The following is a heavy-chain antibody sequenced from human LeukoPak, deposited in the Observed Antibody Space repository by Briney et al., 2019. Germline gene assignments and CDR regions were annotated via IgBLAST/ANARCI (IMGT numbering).Heavy chain of an antibody. J-gene: IGHJ6*03. CDR3: ARGLVGATFYYYYYMDV. CDR1: GDSVSSNSAA. V-gene: IGHV6-1*01. CDR2: TYYRSKWYD. Sequence: SQTLSLTCAISGDSVSSNSAAWHWIRQSPSRGLEWLGRTYYRSKWYDDYAVSVKSRITINPDTSKNQFSLQLNSVTPEDTAVYYCARGLVGATFYYYYYMDVWGKGTTVTVSS. D-gene: IGHD1-26*01.